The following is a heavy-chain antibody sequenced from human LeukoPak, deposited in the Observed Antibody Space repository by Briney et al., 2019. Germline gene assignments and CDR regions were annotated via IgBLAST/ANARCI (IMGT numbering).Heavy chain of an antibody. Sequence: SETLSLTCTVSGGSMNNYYWSWIRQAPGKGLEWIGYISDSGSTNYNPSLRSRVTISVDTSKNQFSLKLSSVTAADTALYYCARYDYGDCWFDPWGQGTLVTVSS. CDR1: GGSMNNYY. D-gene: IGHD4-17*01. CDR2: ISDSGST. V-gene: IGHV4-59*01. CDR3: ARYDYGDCWFDP. J-gene: IGHJ5*02.